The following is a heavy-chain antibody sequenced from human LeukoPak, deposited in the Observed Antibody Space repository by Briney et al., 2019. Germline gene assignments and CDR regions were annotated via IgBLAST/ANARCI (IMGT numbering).Heavy chain of an antibody. CDR3: ARGRRAAAGSDFDY. Sequence: SETLSLTCAVYGGSFSGYYWSWIRQPPGKGLEWIGEINHSGSTNYNPSLKSRVTIPVDTSKNQFSLKLSSVTAADTAVYYCARGRRAAAGSDFDYWGQGTLVTVSS. CDR1: GGSFSGYY. D-gene: IGHD6-13*01. V-gene: IGHV4-34*01. J-gene: IGHJ4*02. CDR2: INHSGST.